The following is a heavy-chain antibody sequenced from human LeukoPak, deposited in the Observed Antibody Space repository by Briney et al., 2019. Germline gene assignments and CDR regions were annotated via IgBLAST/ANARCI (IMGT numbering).Heavy chain of an antibody. D-gene: IGHD2-2*01. J-gene: IGHJ5*02. CDR3: ARGEYCSSTSCYVEGYNWFDP. Sequence: TGGSLRLSCAASGFTFSSYWMSWVRQAPGKGLEWVANIKQDGSEKYYVDSVKGRFTISRDNAKNSLYLQMNSLRAEDTAVYYCARGEYCSSTSCYVEGYNWFDPWGQGTLVTVSS. V-gene: IGHV3-7*01. CDR2: IKQDGSEK. CDR1: GFTFSSYW.